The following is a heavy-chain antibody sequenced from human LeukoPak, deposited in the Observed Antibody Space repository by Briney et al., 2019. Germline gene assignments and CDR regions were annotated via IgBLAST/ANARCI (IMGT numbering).Heavy chain of an antibody. CDR1: GGTFSSYA. J-gene: IGHJ6*03. CDR3: AREQRGGLSGSLGGLFASYYTYYCMDV. V-gene: IGHV1-69*05. D-gene: IGHD3-16*01. Sequence: SVKVSCKASGGTFSSYAISWVRQAPGQGLEWMGGIIPIFGTANYAQKFQGRVTITTDESTSTAYMELSSLRSEDTAVYFCAREQRGGLSGSLGGLFASYYTYYCMDVWGRGTTVTVSS. CDR2: IIPIFGTA.